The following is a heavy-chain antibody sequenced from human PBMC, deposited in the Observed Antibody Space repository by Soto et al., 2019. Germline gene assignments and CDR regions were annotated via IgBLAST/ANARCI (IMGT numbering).Heavy chain of an antibody. CDR1: GFTFSSYG. CDR3: ARSRTGTGMDV. D-gene: IGHD1-7*01. J-gene: IGHJ6*02. V-gene: IGHV3-33*01. Sequence: QVQLVESGGGVVQPGRSLRLSCAASGFTFSSYGMHWVRQAPGKGLEWVAVIWYDGSNKYYADSVKGRFTISRDNSKNTLYLQMNSLIAEDTAVYYCARSRTGTGMDVWGQGTTVTVSS. CDR2: IWYDGSNK.